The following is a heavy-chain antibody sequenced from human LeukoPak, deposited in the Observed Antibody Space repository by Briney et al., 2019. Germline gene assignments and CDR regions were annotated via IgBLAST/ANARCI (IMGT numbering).Heavy chain of an antibody. CDR3: ATGQQLGY. J-gene: IGHJ4*02. Sequence: PGGSLRLSCAASGFTFSSYWTSWVRQAPGKGLEWVANIKQDGSEKYYVESVKGRSTISRDNAKNSLYLQMNSLRAEDTAIYYCATGQQLGYWGQGTLVTVSS. V-gene: IGHV3-7*01. CDR1: GFTFSSYW. D-gene: IGHD6-13*01. CDR2: IKQDGSEK.